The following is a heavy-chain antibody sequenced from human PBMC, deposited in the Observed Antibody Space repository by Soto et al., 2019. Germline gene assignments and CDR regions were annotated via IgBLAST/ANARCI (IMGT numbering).Heavy chain of an antibody. CDR3: ARDRRDYGMDV. CDR2: IYYSGST. Sequence: SETLSLTCTVSGGSISSYYWSWIRQPPGKGLEWIGYIYYSGSTNYNPSLKSRVTISVDTSKNQFSLKLSSVTAADTAVYYCARDRRDYGMDVWGQGTTVTVSS. V-gene: IGHV4-59*01. CDR1: GGSISSYY. D-gene: IGHD3-10*01. J-gene: IGHJ6*02.